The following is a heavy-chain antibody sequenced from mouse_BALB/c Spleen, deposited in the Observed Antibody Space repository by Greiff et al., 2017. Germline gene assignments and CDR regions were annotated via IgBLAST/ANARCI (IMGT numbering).Heavy chain of an antibody. Sequence: LVESGAELVKPGASVKLSCTASGFNIKDTYMHWVKQRPEQGLEWIGRIDPANGNTKYDPKFQGKATITADTSSNTAYLQLSSLTSEDTAVYYCARDPPYYGNYYAMDYWGQGTSVTVSS. CDR3: ARDPPYYGNYYAMDY. V-gene: IGHV14-3*02. CDR2: IDPANGNT. D-gene: IGHD2-10*01. J-gene: IGHJ4*01. CDR1: GFNIKDTY.